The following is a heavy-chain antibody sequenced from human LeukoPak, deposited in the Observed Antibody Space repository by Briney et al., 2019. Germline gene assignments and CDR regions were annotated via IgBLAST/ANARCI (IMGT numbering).Heavy chain of an antibody. V-gene: IGHV3-13*01. D-gene: IGHD3-10*01. CDR2: IGTAGDT. J-gene: IGHJ3*02. CDR1: GFIFSSYD. Sequence: GGSLTLSCAASGFIFSSYDMHWVRQATGKGREWVSAIGTAGDTYYPGTVKGRFTISRENAKSSLYLQMNSLRAGDTAVYDCARARRYYGAGSYTGPSDAFDIWGQGTMVTVSS. CDR3: ARARRYYGAGSYTGPSDAFDI.